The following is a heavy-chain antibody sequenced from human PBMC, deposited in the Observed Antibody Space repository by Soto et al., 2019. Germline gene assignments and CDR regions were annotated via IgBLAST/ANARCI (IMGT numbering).Heavy chain of an antibody. D-gene: IGHD5-12*01. CDR1: GGTFSSYA. CDR2: IIPIFGTA. Sequence: VSCKASGGTFSSYAISWVRQAPGQGLEWMGGIIPIFGTANYAQKFQGRVTITADKSTSTAYMELSSPRSEDTAVYYCAVEMATIDDYWGQGTLVTVSS. V-gene: IGHV1-69*06. CDR3: AVEMATIDDY. J-gene: IGHJ4*02.